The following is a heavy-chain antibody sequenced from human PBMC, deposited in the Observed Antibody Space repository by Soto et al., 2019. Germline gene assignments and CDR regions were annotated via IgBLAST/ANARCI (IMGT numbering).Heavy chain of an antibody. CDR1: GGTFSSYA. Sequence: SVKVSCKASGGTFSSYAISWVRQAPGQGLEWMGGIIPIFGTANYAQKFQGRVTITADESTSTAYMELSSLRSEDTAVYYCARGXSRALGYSSGWGMSYDYWGQGTLVTVSS. D-gene: IGHD6-19*01. J-gene: IGHJ4*02. V-gene: IGHV1-69*13. CDR2: IIPIFGTA. CDR3: ARGXSRALGYSSGWGMSYDY.